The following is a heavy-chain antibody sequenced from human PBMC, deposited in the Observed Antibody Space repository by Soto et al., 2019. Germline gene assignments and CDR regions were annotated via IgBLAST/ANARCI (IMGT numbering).Heavy chain of an antibody. CDR1: GGTFSSYA. CDR2: IIPIFGTA. CDR3: AVDYSNARSYFDY. Sequence: ASVKVSCKASGGTFSSYAISWVRQAPGQGLEWMGGIIPIFGTANYAQKFQGRVTITADESTSTAYMELSSLRSEDTAVYYCAVDYSNARSYFDYWGQGTLVTVSS. D-gene: IGHD4-4*01. J-gene: IGHJ4*02. V-gene: IGHV1-69*13.